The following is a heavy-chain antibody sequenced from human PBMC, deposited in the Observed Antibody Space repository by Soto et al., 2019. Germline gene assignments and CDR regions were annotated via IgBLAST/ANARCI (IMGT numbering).Heavy chain of an antibody. Sequence: GESLKISCQGSGYSFTSYWIGWVRQMPGKSLEWMGIIYPGDSDTRYSPSFQGQVTISADKSISTAYLQWSSLKASDTAMYYCARHKDSSSPEGDYYGMDVWGQGTTVTVSS. CDR1: GYSFTSYW. D-gene: IGHD6-6*01. CDR3: ARHKDSSSPEGDYYGMDV. J-gene: IGHJ6*02. V-gene: IGHV5-51*01. CDR2: IYPGDSDT.